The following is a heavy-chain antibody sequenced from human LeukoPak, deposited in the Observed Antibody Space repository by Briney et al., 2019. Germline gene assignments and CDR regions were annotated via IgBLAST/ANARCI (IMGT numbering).Heavy chain of an antibody. CDR1: GGSISSSSYY. V-gene: IGHV4-39*01. CDR3: ARLYSSSWYKMSYYYYYYMDV. Sequence: SETLSLTCTVSGGSISSSSYYWGWIRQPPGKGLEWIGSIYYSGSTYYNPSLKSRVTISVDTSKNQLSLKLSSVTAADTAVYYCARLYSSSWYKMSYYYYYYMDVWGKGTTVTVSS. D-gene: IGHD6-13*01. J-gene: IGHJ6*03. CDR2: IYYSGST.